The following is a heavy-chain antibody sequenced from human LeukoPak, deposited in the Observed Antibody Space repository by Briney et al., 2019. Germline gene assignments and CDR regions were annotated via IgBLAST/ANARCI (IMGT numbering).Heavy chain of an antibody. D-gene: IGHD3-3*01. CDR1: GGSFSGYY. CDR2: INHRGST. CDR3: ARGIGDFWSGYYKTLDY. J-gene: IGHJ4*02. V-gene: IGHV4-34*01. Sequence: SETLSLTCAVYGGSFSGYYWSWIRQPPGKGLEWIGEINHRGSTNYNPSLKSRVTISVDTSKNQFSLKLSSVTAADTAVYYCARGIGDFWSGYYKTLDYWGQGTLVTVSS.